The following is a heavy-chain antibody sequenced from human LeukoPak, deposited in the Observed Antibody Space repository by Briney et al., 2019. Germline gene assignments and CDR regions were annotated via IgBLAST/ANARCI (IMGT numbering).Heavy chain of an antibody. CDR3: ARADGSVAGPPSGH. Sequence: GGSLRLSCAASGFPFSSYAMHWVRQAPGKGLEWVAIISYDGSDKYYADSVKGRLTISRDNSKSTLYLQMISLRTEDTAVYYCARADGSVAGPPSGHWGQGTLVTVSS. V-gene: IGHV3-30-3*01. D-gene: IGHD6-19*01. CDR1: GFPFSSYA. J-gene: IGHJ4*02. CDR2: ISYDGSDK.